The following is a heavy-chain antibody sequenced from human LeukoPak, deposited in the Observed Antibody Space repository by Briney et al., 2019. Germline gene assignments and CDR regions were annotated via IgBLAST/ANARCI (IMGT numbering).Heavy chain of an antibody. CDR3: AKGSTAARPYQFDY. CDR2: ISGSGGST. Sequence: GGSLRLSCAASGFTFSSYAVSWVRQAPGKGLEWVSIISGSGGSTNYADSVKGRFTVSRDNSKNTLYLQMNSLRAENTAVYFCAKGSTAARPYQFDYWGQGTLVTVSS. CDR1: GFTFSSYA. V-gene: IGHV3-23*01. D-gene: IGHD6-6*01. J-gene: IGHJ4*02.